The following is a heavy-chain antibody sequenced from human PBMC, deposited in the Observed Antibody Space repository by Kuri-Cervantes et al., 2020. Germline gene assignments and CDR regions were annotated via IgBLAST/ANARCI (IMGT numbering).Heavy chain of an antibody. CDR3: TTDQGDGYNYFYYYYGMDV. CDR2: ISGSGGST. J-gene: IGHJ6*02. V-gene: IGHV3-23*01. CDR1: GFTFSSYA. Sequence: LSLTCAASGFTFSSYAMSWVRQAPGKGLEWVSAISGSGGSTYYADSVKGRFTISRDNSKNTLYLQMNSLKTEDTAVYYCTTDQGDGYNYFYYYYGMDVWGQGTTVTVSS. D-gene: IGHD5-24*01.